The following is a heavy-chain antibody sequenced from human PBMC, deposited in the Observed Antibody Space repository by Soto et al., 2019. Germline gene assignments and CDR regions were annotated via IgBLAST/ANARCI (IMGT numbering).Heavy chain of an antibody. CDR2: IYYSGST. Sequence: SETLSLTCTVSGGSISSYYWSWIRQPPGKGLEWIGYIYYSGSTNYNPSLKSRVTISVDTSKNQFSLKLSSVTAADTAVYYCARVPTGNYDSSGYYFDVNAFDIWGQGTMVTVSS. J-gene: IGHJ3*02. CDR3: ARVPTGNYDSSGYYFDVNAFDI. V-gene: IGHV4-59*01. CDR1: GGSISSYY. D-gene: IGHD3-22*01.